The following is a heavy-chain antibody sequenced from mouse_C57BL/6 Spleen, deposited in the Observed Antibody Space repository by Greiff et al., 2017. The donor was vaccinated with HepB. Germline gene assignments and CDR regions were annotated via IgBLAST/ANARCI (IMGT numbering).Heavy chain of an antibody. CDR2: IHPNSGST. CDR1: GYTFTSYW. V-gene: IGHV1-64*01. D-gene: IGHD1-1*01. Sequence: QVQLQQPGAELVKPGASVKLSCKASGYTFTSYWMHWVKQRPGQGLEWIGMIHPNSGSTNYNEKFKSKATLTVDKSSSTAYMQLSSLTSEDSAVYYCARWGYYGSLSPFSFDYWGQGTTLTVSS. J-gene: IGHJ2*01. CDR3: ARWGYYGSLSPFSFDY.